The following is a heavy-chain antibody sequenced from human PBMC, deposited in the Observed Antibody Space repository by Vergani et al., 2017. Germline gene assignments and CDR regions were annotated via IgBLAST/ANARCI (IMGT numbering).Heavy chain of an antibody. D-gene: IGHD3-22*01. J-gene: IGHJ4*02. Sequence: QVQLVESGGGVVQPGRSLRLSCAASGFTFSSYAMHWVRQAPGKGLEWVAVISYDGSNKYYADSVKGRFTISRDNSKNTRYLQMNSLRAEDTAVYYCARAPLRNYYDSSGYSISPEYWGQGTLVTVSS. CDR3: ARAPLRNYYDSSGYSISPEY. CDR1: GFTFSSYA. CDR2: ISYDGSNK. V-gene: IGHV3-30-3*01.